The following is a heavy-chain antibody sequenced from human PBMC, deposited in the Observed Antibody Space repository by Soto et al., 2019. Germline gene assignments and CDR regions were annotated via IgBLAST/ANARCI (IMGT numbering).Heavy chain of an antibody. J-gene: IGHJ6*03. V-gene: IGHV2-70*11. Sequence: SGPTLVNPTQTLTLTCTFSGFSLSTSGMCVSWIRQPPGKALEWLARIDWDDDKYYSTSLKTRLTISKDTSKNQVVLTMTNMDPVDTATYYCARTKYYDFWSGRNYYYYYMDVWGKGTTVTVSS. D-gene: IGHD3-3*01. CDR2: IDWDDDK. CDR1: GFSLSTSGMC. CDR3: ARTKYYDFWSGRNYYYYYMDV.